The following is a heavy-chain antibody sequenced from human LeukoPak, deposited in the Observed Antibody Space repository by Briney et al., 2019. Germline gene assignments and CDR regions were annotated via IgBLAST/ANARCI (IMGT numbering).Heavy chain of an antibody. CDR2: IKQDGSEK. J-gene: IGHJ4*02. CDR1: GFTFSSYL. V-gene: IGHV3-7*01. D-gene: IGHD6-19*01. CDR3: ARENSSGWSYYFDY. Sequence: GGSLRLSCAASGFTFSSYLMSWVRQAPGKGLEWVANIKQDGSEKYYVDSVKGRFTISRDNAKNSLYLQMNSLRAEDTAVYYCARENSSGWSYYFDYWGQGTLVTVSS.